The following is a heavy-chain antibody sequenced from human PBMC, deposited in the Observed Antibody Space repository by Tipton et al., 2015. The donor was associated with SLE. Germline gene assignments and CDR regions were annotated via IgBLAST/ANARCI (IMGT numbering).Heavy chain of an antibody. CDR1: GVSISSSNYY. J-gene: IGHJ4*02. V-gene: IGHV4-39*01. Sequence: TLSLTCTVSGVSISSSNYYWAWIRQPPGKGLEWIGNIYYSGSTYYNPSLKSRVTISVDTSKNQFSLKPSSVTAADTAVYYCARLWYSSSYWGQGTLVTVSS. CDR3: ARLWYSSSY. CDR2: IYYSGST. D-gene: IGHD6-13*01.